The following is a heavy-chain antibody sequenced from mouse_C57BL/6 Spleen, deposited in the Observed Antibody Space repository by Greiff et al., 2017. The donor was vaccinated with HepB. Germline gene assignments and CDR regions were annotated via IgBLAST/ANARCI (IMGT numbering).Heavy chain of an antibody. CDR1: GYTFTSYW. Sequence: QVQLQQPGAELVKPGASVKLSCKASGYTFTSYWMQWVKQRPGQGLEWIGEIDPSDSYTNYNQKFKGKATLTVDTSSSTAYMQLSSLTSEDSAVYYCARRTGRAFFDDWGQGTTLTVSS. CDR3: ARRTGRAFFDD. V-gene: IGHV1-50*01. J-gene: IGHJ2*01. D-gene: IGHD4-1*01. CDR2: IDPSDSYT.